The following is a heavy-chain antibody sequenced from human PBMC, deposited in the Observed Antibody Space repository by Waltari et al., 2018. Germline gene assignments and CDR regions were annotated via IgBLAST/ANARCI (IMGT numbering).Heavy chain of an antibody. CDR1: GYTFTGYS. D-gene: IGHD6-13*01. J-gene: IGHJ4*02. V-gene: IGHV1-2*02. Sequence: QVQLVQSGAAVKKPGASVKVSCKASGYTFTGYSIHWVRQAPGQGLEWMGWINPKSGGTKYAQKFQGRVTMTRDTSISTAHMELSRLRFDDTAMYYCVRSLAAVGNSRGYWGQGTLVTVSS. CDR2: INPKSGGT. CDR3: VRSLAAVGNSRGY.